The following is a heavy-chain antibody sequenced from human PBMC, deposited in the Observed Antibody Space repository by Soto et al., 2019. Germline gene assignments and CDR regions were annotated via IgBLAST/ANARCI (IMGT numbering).Heavy chain of an antibody. D-gene: IGHD1-1*01. CDR1: GFNFSSFA. V-gene: IGHV3-23*01. CDR3: AKALESTETYVRYAFHI. J-gene: IGHJ3*02. Sequence: GGSMILSCESSGFNFSSFAMNWVRQAPGKGLEWASVISGSGERTFYADSVKGRFTISRDNSKSTLYLQMNSLRAEDTAVYYCAKALESTETYVRYAFHIWGQGTMVTVSS. CDR2: ISGSGERT.